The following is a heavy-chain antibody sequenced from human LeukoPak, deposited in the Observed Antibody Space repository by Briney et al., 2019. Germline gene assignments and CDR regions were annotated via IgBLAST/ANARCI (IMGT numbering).Heavy chain of an antibody. CDR1: GFTFRNYW. J-gene: IGHJ4*02. CDR3: ARDYISSWANFDY. Sequence: GGSLRLSCAASGFTFRNYWMSWVRQAPGKGLEWVAKVKQDGSEKYHVDSVKGRFAVSRDNAKNSLYLQMNSLRAEDTAVYYCARDYISSWANFDYWGQGTLVTVSS. D-gene: IGHD6-13*01. V-gene: IGHV3-7*01. CDR2: VKQDGSEK.